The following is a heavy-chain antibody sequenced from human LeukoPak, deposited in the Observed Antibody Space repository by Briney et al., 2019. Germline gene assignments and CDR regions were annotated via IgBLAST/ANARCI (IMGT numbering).Heavy chain of an antibody. CDR2: IYSGGST. V-gene: IGHV3-53*01. CDR3: AKDREVSAARVYDY. Sequence: GGSLRLSCAASGFTVSSNYMSWVRQAPGKGLEWVSVIYSGGSTYYADSVKGRFTISRDNSRNTLYLQMSSLRAEDAAVYYCAKDREVSAARVYDYWGQGTLVTVSS. CDR1: GFTVSSNY. J-gene: IGHJ4*02. D-gene: IGHD2-2*01.